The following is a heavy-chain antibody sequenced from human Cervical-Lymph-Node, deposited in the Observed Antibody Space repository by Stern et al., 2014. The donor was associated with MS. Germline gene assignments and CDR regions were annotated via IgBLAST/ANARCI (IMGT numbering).Heavy chain of an antibody. CDR1: GYTFTNNW. CDR2: IYPDDSDI. D-gene: IGHD1-1*01. Sequence: VQLVESGAEVKKPGESLKISCKGSGYTFTNNWIAWVRQMPGKGLEWMGIIYPDDSDIRSTPSLQGQVPTSADKPTSTASLQWSSLKAADSAVYYCARPPPRRKWDDPNYGMDVWGQGTTVTVSS. V-gene: IGHV5-51*04. CDR3: ARPPPRRKWDDPNYGMDV. J-gene: IGHJ6*02.